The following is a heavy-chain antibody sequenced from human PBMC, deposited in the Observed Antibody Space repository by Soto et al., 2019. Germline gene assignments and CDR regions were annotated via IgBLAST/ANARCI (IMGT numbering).Heavy chain of an antibody. J-gene: IGHJ4*02. CDR2: IYCCGSS. V-gene: IGHV4-61*01. CDR1: GVSVSSGSYY. Sequence: QVHLQESGPGLVKPSETLSLTCSVSGVSVSSGSYYWSWIRQPPGRGLEGIAYIYCCGSSNYNPSLKSRVTLSVDTSKNQVSLKLSTVTAADTAVYYGARGELLRGFNYCGQGTLVTVSS. CDR3: ARGELLRGFNY. D-gene: IGHD3-10*01.